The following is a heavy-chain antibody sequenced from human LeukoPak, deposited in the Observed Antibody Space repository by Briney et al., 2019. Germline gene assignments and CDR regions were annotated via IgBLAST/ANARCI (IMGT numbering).Heavy chain of an antibody. CDR3: ARDYVPYYDILTGYYSGAFDI. CDR2: IIPIFGTA. J-gene: IGHJ3*02. D-gene: IGHD3-9*01. CDR1: GGTFSSYA. V-gene: IGHV1-69*05. Sequence: ASVKVSCKASGGTFSSYAISWVRQAPGEGLEGRGGIIPIFGTANYAPKFQGRVTITTDESTSTAYMELSSLRSEDTAVYYCARDYVPYYDILTGYYSGAFDIWGQGTMVTVSS.